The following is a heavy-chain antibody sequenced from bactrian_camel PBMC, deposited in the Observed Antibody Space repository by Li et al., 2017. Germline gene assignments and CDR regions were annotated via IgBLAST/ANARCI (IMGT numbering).Heavy chain of an antibody. CDR2: ISYDGTI. V-gene: IGHV3S53*01. D-gene: IGHD2*01. CDR1: EYIFRTCG. J-gene: IGHJ4*01. CDR3: AADDGHSGGYYLCGQ. Sequence: HVQLVESGGGSVQAGGSLKLSCAASEYIFRTCGLAWYRQASGKELDLVASISYDGTIKYADFAKGRFTISQDNSKDTLFLQMNSLEVEDTARYYCAADDGHSGGYYLCGQWGPGTQVTVS.